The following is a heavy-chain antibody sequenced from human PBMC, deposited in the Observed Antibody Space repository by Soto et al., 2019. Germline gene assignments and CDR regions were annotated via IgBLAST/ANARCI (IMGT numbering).Heavy chain of an antibody. D-gene: IGHD6-13*01. J-gene: IGHJ6*02. Sequence: SETLSLTCAVYGGSFSGYCWSWIRQPPGKGLEWIGEINHSGSTNYNPSLKSRVTISVDTSKNQFSLNVISVTAADTAVYYCRRSSRYSTDVWGQGTTVT. CDR1: GGSFSGYC. CDR3: RRSSRYSTDV. V-gene: IGHV4-34*01. CDR2: INHSGST.